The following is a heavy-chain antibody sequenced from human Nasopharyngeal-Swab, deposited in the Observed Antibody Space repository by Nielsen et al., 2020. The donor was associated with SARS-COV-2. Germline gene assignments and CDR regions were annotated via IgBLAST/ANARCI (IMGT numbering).Heavy chain of an antibody. CDR1: GFTFDDYA. J-gene: IGHJ4*02. CDR2: ISWNSGSI. D-gene: IGHD6-6*01. CDR3: AKTMVYSSSSYYFDY. Sequence: GGSLRLSCAVSGFTFDDYAMHWVRQAPGKGLEWVSGISWNSGSIGYADSVKGRFTISRDNAKNSLYLQMNSLRAEDTALYYCAKTMVYSSSSYYFDYWGQGTPVTVSS. V-gene: IGHV3-9*01.